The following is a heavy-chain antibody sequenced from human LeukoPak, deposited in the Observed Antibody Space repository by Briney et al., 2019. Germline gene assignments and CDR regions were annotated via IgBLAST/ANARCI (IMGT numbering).Heavy chain of an antibody. J-gene: IGHJ4*02. CDR1: GYTFTGYY. V-gene: IGHV1-2*02. Sequence: ASVKVSCKASGYTFTGYYMHWVRQAPGQGLEWMGWINPNSGGTNYAQKLQGRVTTTTDTSTSTAYMELRSLRSDDTAVYYCARDSYCTNGVCYGIFDYWGQGTLVTVSS. CDR2: INPNSGGT. CDR3: ARDSYCTNGVCYGIFDY. D-gene: IGHD2-8*01.